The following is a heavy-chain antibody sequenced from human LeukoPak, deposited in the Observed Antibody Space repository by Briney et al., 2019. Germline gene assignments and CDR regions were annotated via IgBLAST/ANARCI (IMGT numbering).Heavy chain of an antibody. D-gene: IGHD3-3*01. CDR3: AREATIFGMVTHKWFDP. CDR1: GSTFTGYY. CDR2: INPSSGST. V-gene: IGHV1-46*01. Sequence: ASVKVSCKASGSTFTGYYIHWVRQAPGQWLDWMGMINPSSGSTRFAQMFQDRVTMTRDTSTSAVYMELSRLTSDDTAVYYCAREATIFGMVTHKWFDPWGQGTLVTVSS. J-gene: IGHJ5*02.